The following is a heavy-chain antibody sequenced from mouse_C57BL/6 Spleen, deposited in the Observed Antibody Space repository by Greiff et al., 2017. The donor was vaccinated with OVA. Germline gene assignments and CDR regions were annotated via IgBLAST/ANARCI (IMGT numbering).Heavy chain of an antibody. CDR2: INPNNGGT. V-gene: IGHV1-26*01. CDR3: ARGREGYFEV. Sequence: EVQLQQSGPELVKPGASVKISCKASGYTFTDYYMNWVKQSHGKSLEWIGDINPNNGGTSYNQKFKGKATLTVDKSSSTAYMELRSLTSEDSAVDYCARGREGYFEVWGTGTTVTVSS. J-gene: IGHJ1*03. CDR1: GYTFTDYY.